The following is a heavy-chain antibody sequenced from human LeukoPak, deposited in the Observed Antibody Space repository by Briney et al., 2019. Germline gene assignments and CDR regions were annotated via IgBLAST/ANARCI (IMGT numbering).Heavy chain of an antibody. Sequence: SVKVSCKASGGTFISYAISWVRQAPGQGLEWMGRIIPIFGTANYAQKFQGRVTITTDESTSTAYMELSRLRSDDTAVYYCARDSDTYDYVWGSYRFDYWGQGTLVTVSS. CDR3: ARDSDTYDYVWGSYRFDY. CDR2: IIPIFGTA. CDR1: GGTFISYA. D-gene: IGHD3-16*02. J-gene: IGHJ4*02. V-gene: IGHV1-69*05.